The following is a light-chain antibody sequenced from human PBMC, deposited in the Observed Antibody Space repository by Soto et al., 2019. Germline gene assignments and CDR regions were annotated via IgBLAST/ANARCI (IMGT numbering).Light chain of an antibody. J-gene: IGLJ1*01. CDR2: DVS. Sequence: QSVLTQPASVSGSPGQSITISCTGTSSDVGGYNYVSWYQQHPGKAPKLMIYDVSNRPSGVSNRFSGSKSGNTASLTISGLQAEDEADYYCSPYTSSITYVFGTGTKVTVL. CDR3: SPYTSSITYV. V-gene: IGLV2-14*01. CDR1: SSDVGGYNY.